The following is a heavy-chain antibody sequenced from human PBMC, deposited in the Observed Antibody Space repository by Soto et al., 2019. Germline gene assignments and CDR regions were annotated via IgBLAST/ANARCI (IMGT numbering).Heavy chain of an antibody. Sequence: GASVNVSCKASGYTFASYGISWVRQAPGQGLEWMGWISAYNGNTNYAQKFQGRVTMTTDTSTSTAYMELRSLRSDDTAVYYCARRDNFCSGGSCYSGGPDYWGQGTLVTVSS. V-gene: IGHV1-18*01. CDR3: ARRDNFCSGGSCYSGGPDY. J-gene: IGHJ4*02. CDR1: GYTFASYG. CDR2: ISAYNGNT. D-gene: IGHD2-15*01.